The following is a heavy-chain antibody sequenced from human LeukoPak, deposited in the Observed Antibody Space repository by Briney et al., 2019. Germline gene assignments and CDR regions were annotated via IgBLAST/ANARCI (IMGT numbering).Heavy chain of an antibody. J-gene: IGHJ4*02. CDR2: IYHTGST. D-gene: IGHD3-10*01. CDR3: ARAGWIITSGIDY. CDR1: GYSVGSAYY. V-gene: IGHV4-38-2*01. Sequence: SETLSLTCAVSGYSVGSAYYWAWIRQPPGKGLEWIGTIYHTGSTYYTPSLGSRVTISVDTSKNEFSLNLNSVTAADTAVYYCARAGWIITSGIDYWGQGALVTVSS.